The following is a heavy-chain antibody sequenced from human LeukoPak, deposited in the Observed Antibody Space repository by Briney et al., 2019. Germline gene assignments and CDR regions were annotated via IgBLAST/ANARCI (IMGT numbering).Heavy chain of an antibody. D-gene: IGHD5-18*01. CDR3: ARDRGYNYGFAFDI. CDR2: ITSNGGST. J-gene: IGHJ3*02. V-gene: IGHV3-64*01. CDR1: GFTFSTYA. Sequence: GGSLRRSCAASGFTFSTYAMHWVRQAPGKGLEYISGITSNGGSTNYANSVKGRFTISRDNSRNTLYLQMGSLRAEDMAVYYCARDRGYNYGFAFDIWGQGTMVTVSS.